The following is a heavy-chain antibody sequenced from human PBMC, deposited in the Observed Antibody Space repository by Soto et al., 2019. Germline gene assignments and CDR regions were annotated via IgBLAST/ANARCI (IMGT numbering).Heavy chain of an antibody. V-gene: IGHV2-5*02. CDR3: AHKPRGSSYYFDD. CDR2: IYWDEDK. Sequence: QITLKESGPTLVKPTQTLTLTCTFSGFSLSTRGVAVGWFRQPPGKALEWLALIYWDEDKWYSPSLKSRLTITDPPSKTQVVLTMTNMAPLDTATYYCAHKPRGSSYYFDDGGQGTLVTVSS. J-gene: IGHJ4*02. D-gene: IGHD5-12*01. CDR1: GFSLSTRGVA.